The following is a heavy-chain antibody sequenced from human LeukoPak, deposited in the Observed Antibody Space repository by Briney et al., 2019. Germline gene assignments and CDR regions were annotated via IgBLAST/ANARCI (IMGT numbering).Heavy chain of an antibody. CDR1: GFTFSSYA. Sequence: GGSLRLSCAASGFTFSSYAMSWVRQAPGKGLEWVSAISGSGGSTYYADSVKGRFTISRDNSKNTLYLQMNSLRAEDTAVYYCAKVINAFTGYYYDSSGYWHPSGGFDYWGQGTLVTVSS. CDR2: ISGSGGST. V-gene: IGHV3-23*01. D-gene: IGHD3-22*01. J-gene: IGHJ4*02. CDR3: AKVINAFTGYYYDSSGYWHPSGGFDY.